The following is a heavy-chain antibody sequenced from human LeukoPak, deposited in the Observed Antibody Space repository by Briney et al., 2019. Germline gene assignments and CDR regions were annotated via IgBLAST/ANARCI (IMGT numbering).Heavy chain of an antibody. D-gene: IGHD3-22*01. CDR3: ANVGTGSSGHTPGYYYYMDV. V-gene: IGHV3-30*02. J-gene: IGHJ6*03. Sequence: GGSLRLSCAASGFTFSSYGMHWVRQAPGKGLEWVAFIRYDGSNKYYADSVKGRFTVSRDNSKNTLYLQMNSLRAEDTAVYYCANVGTGSSGHTPGYYYYMDVWGKGTTVTISS. CDR2: IRYDGSNK. CDR1: GFTFSSYG.